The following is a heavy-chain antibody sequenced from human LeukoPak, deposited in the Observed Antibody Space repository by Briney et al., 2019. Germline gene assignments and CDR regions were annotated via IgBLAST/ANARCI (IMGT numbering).Heavy chain of an antibody. CDR3: ARSIPYGTTWYGRSDY. Sequence: GGSLRLSCAASGFPFSSYSMTWVRPAPGRGLEWVANIKPDGTTKFYVDSVKGRFTISRDNASNSLYLQMNSLRAEDTAIYYCARSIPYGTTWYGRSDYWGQGTLVTVSS. CDR1: GFPFSSYS. CDR2: IKPDGTTK. D-gene: IGHD6-13*01. V-gene: IGHV3-7*03. J-gene: IGHJ4*02.